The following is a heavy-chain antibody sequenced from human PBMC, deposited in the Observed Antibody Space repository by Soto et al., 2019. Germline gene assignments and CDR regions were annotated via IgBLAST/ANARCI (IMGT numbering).Heavy chain of an antibody. D-gene: IGHD3-10*01. CDR2: IKQDGSET. J-gene: IGHJ5*02. V-gene: IGHV3-7*01. CDR1: GFFFSAYC. CDR3: ARGPEGFHPLSNTGFAP. Sequence: WGSLRLSCAASGFFFSAYCMSWVRQAPGKGLEWVASIKQDGSETYYLDSVKGRVTLSRDNAKNSLDLQMSRLRAEDTAVYSCARGPEGFHPLSNTGFAPWGQGTPVPVSS.